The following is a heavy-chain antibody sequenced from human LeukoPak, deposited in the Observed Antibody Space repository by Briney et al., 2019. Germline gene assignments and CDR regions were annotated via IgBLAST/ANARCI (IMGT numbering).Heavy chain of an antibody. V-gene: IGHV4-4*02. CDR1: GGSISSSNW. CDR2: IYHSGST. D-gene: IGHD2-21*02. Sequence: KSSGTLSLTCAVSGGSISSSNWWSWVRQPPGKGLEWIGEIYHSGSTNYNPSLKSRVTISVDKSKNQFSLKLSSVTAADTAVYYCARVGGDYDGGFDYWGQGTLVTVSS. CDR3: ARVGGDYDGGFDY. J-gene: IGHJ4*02.